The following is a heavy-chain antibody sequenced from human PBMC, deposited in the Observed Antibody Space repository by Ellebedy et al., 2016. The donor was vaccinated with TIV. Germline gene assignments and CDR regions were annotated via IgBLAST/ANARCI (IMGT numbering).Heavy chain of an antibody. CDR1: GYIFTNYW. D-gene: IGHD4/OR15-4a*01. CDR2: VYGGDSDT. Sequence: GESLKISXKGSGYIFTNYWIGWVRQMPGKGLEWMGMVYGGDSDTRYSPSFQGQVTMSADKSINTAYLQWRSLKASDTATYYCARQPNMMDVWGQGTTVTVSS. J-gene: IGHJ6*02. CDR3: ARQPNMMDV. V-gene: IGHV5-51*01.